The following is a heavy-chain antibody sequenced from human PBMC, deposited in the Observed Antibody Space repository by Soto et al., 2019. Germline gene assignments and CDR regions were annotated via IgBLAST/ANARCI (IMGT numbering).Heavy chain of an antibody. D-gene: IGHD3-9*01. CDR2: IIPIFGTA. CDR3: ARVSEGDILTGYYSGAFDI. Sequence: QVQLVQSGAEVKKPGSSVKVSCKASGGTFSSYAISWVRQAPGQGLEWMGGIIPIFGTANYAQKFQGRVTITADESTSTAYMELSSLRSEDTAVYYCARVSEGDILTGYYSGAFDIWGQGTMVTVSS. J-gene: IGHJ3*02. CDR1: GGTFSSYA. V-gene: IGHV1-69*01.